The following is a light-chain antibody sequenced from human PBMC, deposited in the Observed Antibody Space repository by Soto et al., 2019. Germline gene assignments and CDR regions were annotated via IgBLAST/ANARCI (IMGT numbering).Light chain of an antibody. CDR1: QTISND. CDR3: QQYNNWPPWT. J-gene: IGKJ1*01. CDR2: GAS. Sequence: EVVMTQSPATVSVSPGEGVTLSCRASQTISNDLAWYQQKPGQAPRLLIFGASTRATGVPARFSGSGSGTEFTLTISSLQSEDFALYYCQQYNNWPPWTFGQGTKVEIK. V-gene: IGKV3-15*01.